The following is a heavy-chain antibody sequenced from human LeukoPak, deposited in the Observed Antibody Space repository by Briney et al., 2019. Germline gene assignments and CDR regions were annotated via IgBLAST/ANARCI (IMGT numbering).Heavy chain of an antibody. J-gene: IGHJ3*02. V-gene: IGHV1-18*01. CDR1: GYTFTRYG. CDR3: ARVGYDSSGRHRYAFDI. CDR2: INPNNGNT. Sequence: AASVKVSCKASGYTFTRYGISWVRQAPGQGLEWMGWINPNNGNTNYVQKLQGRVTMTTDTSTSTVYMELRSLRSDDTAVYYCARVGYDSSGRHRYAFDIWGQGTMVTVSS. D-gene: IGHD3-22*01.